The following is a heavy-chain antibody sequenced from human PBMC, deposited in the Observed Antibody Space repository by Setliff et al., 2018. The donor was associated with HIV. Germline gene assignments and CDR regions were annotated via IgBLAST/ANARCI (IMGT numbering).Heavy chain of an antibody. CDR2: IYHSGNT. CDR1: GYSISSGYY. V-gene: IGHV4-38-2*01. Sequence: SETLSLTCAVSGYSISSGYYWGWIRQSPGKGLEWIGSIYHSGNTYYNPSLKSRVTMSVDTSKNHFSLRLNSVTATDTAVYYCVRHVRGGDMRRSFDFWGQGTLVTVSS. D-gene: IGHD2-21*01. J-gene: IGHJ4*02. CDR3: VRHVRGGDMRRSFDF.